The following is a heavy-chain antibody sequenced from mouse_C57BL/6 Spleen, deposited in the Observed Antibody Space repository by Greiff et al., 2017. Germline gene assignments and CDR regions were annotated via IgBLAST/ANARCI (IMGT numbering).Heavy chain of an antibody. D-gene: IGHD1-1*01. CDR1: GYTFTDYY. CDR2: INPNNGGT. CDR3: ARSTYYGSSWFAY. V-gene: IGHV1-26*01. J-gene: IGHJ3*01. Sequence: EVQLQQSGPELVKPGASVKISCKASGYTFTDYYMNWVKQSHGKSLEWIGDINPNNGGTSYNQKFKGKATLTVKKSSSTAYIELRSLTSEDSAVYYCARSTYYGSSWFAYWGQGTLVTVSA.